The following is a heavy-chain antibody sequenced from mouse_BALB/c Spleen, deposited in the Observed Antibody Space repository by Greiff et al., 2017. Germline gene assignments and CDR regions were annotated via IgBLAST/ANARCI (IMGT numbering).Heavy chain of an antibody. J-gene: IGHJ3*01. CDR2: IDPSDSET. CDR1: GYTFTSYW. D-gene: IGHD2-4*01. Sequence: VQLQQPGAELVKPGAPVKLSCKASGYTFTSYWMNWVKQRPGRGLEWIGRIDPSDSETHYNQKFKDKATLTVDKSSSTAYIQLSSLTSEDSAVYYCARWGDYDGGLAYWGQGTLVTVSA. V-gene: IGHV1-69*02. CDR3: ARWGDYDGGLAY.